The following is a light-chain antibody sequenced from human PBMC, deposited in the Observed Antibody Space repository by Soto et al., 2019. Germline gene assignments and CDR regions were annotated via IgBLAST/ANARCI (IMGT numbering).Light chain of an antibody. CDR2: GAS. CDR3: QQRRNRPHP. CDR1: QFVSTN. V-gene: IGKV3-15*01. Sequence: GTTEAAATVSGYRGERATLSCRASQFVSTNLAWYQQRPGQAPRLLIYGASTRASGVPARFSGSGSGTDFTLTISSLEPEDFAVYYCQQRRNRPHPFSGGTKVDIK. J-gene: IGKJ4*01.